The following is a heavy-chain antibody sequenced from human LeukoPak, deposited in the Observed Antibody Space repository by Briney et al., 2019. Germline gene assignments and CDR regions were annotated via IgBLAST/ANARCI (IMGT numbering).Heavy chain of an antibody. D-gene: IGHD5-12*01. CDR1: GGSISSGGYY. CDR3: ARDSGYDFALGY. J-gene: IGHJ4*02. V-gene: IGHV4-31*03. Sequence: PSQALSLTCTVSGGSISSGGYYWSWIRQHPGKGLEWIGYIYYSGSTYYNPSLKSRVTISVDTSKNQFSLKLSSVSAADTAVYYCARDSGYDFALGYWGQGTLVTVSS. CDR2: IYYSGST.